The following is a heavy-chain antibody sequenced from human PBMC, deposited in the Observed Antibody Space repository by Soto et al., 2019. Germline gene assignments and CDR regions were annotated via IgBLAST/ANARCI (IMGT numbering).Heavy chain of an antibody. CDR2: IYYTGTT. V-gene: IGHV4-59*08. Sequence: SETLSLTCIVSGGSMSSYYWGWFRQPPGKGLEWIGYIYYTGTTTYHPSLKSRVTISIDTSRNQFSLKLNSVTAADTAVYYCARLGGYYQAFHQWGQGSLVTVSS. D-gene: IGHD2-21*02. CDR1: GGSMSSYY. J-gene: IGHJ4*02. CDR3: ARLGGYYQAFHQ.